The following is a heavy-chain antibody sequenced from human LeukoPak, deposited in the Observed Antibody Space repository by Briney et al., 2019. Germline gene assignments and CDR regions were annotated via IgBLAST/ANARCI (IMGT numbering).Heavy chain of an antibody. J-gene: IGHJ4*02. V-gene: IGHV1-69*05. CDR3: ATGGRATNFDY. CDR1: GGTSSSYA. CDR2: IIPIFGTA. Sequence: ASVKVPCKASGGTSSSYAISWVRQAPGQGLEWMGGIIPIFGTANYAQKFQGRVTITTDESTSTAYMELSSLRSEDTAVYYCATGGRATNFDYWGQGTLVTVSS. D-gene: IGHD5-12*01.